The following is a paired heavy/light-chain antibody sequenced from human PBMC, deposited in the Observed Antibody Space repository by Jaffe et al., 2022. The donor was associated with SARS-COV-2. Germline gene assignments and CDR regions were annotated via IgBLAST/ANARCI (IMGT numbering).Heavy chain of an antibody. Sequence: QVQLVQSGAEVKKPGASVKVSCKASGYAFIGFYIYWLRQAPGQGLEWMGRIDPNRGGTDYAQKFQDRVSMTRDTSISTAYLELRRLTSDDAAVYYCARARDVIVGGVGWFDPWGQGTLVTVSS. CDR3: ARARDVIVGGVGWFDP. CDR2: IDPNRGGT. D-gene: IGHD1-26*01. V-gene: IGHV1-2*06. CDR1: GYAFIGFY. J-gene: IGHJ5*02.
Light chain of an antibody. CDR3: MQALQTALT. J-gene: IGKJ4*01. CDR2: LGS. Sequence: DIVMTQSPLSLSVTPGEPASISCRSSQSLLHTNGYNYLDWYLQKPGQSPQLLIYLGSNRAAGVPDRFSGSGSGTDFTLKISRVEAEDVGVYYCMQALQTALTFGGGTKVEMK. V-gene: IGKV2-28*01. CDR1: QSLLHTNGYNY.